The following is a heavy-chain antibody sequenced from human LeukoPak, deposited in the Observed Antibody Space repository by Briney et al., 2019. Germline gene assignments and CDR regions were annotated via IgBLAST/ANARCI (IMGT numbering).Heavy chain of an antibody. CDR1: GGSINNYY. CDR3: ARESKIYDGDGYYHDS. D-gene: IGHD3-22*01. J-gene: IGHJ4*02. Sequence: KPSETLSLTCTVSGGSINNYYWGWIRKTAGKGLEWVGRIYTTGGPDYNPSLESRVSISVDTSKNQFSLNLRSVTAADTAVYYCARESKIYDGDGYYHDSWGQGTLITVSS. CDR2: IYTTGGP. V-gene: IGHV4-4*07.